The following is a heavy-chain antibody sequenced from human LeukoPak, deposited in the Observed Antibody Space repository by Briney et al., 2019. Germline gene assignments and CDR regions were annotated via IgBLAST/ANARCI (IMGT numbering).Heavy chain of an antibody. CDR1: GYSSTSYW. V-gene: IGHV5-51*01. D-gene: IGHD6-19*01. Sequence: GEPLKISCKGSGYSSTSYWIGWVRQMPGKGLEWMGIIYPRDSDTRYNPSFQGQVTISVDKSISTAYLQWSSLKASDTAMYYCARHVPSSGWYWGQGTLVTVSS. CDR2: IYPRDSDT. CDR3: ARHVPSSGWY. J-gene: IGHJ4*02.